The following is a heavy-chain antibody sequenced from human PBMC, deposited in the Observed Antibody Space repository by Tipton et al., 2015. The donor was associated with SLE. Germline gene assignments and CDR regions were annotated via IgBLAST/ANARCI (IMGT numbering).Heavy chain of an antibody. Sequence: VQLVQSGPEVKKPGESLKISCQGFGYTFTSYWIGWVRQIPGKGLEWMGIIYPADSDTRYNPSFQGQVTISADKSISTAYLQWSSLKASDTAMYYCARGLSHYYYMDVWGKGTTVTVSS. CDR3: ARGLSHYYYMDV. D-gene: IGHD2/OR15-2a*01. CDR2: IYPADSDT. CDR1: GYTFTSYW. V-gene: IGHV5-51*03. J-gene: IGHJ6*03.